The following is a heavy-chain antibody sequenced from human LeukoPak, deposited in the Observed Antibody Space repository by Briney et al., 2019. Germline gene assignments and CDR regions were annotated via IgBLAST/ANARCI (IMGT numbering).Heavy chain of an antibody. D-gene: IGHD1-26*01. J-gene: IGHJ6*02. Sequence: PGRSLRLSCAASGFTFSSYGMHWVRQAPGKGLEWVAVIWYDGSNKYYADSVKGRFTISRDNSKNTLYLQMNSLRAEDTAAYYCAKSGSYPQSLLYYYYGMDVWGQGTTVTVSS. CDR1: GFTFSSYG. V-gene: IGHV3-33*06. CDR3: AKSGSYPQSLLYYYYGMDV. CDR2: IWYDGSNK.